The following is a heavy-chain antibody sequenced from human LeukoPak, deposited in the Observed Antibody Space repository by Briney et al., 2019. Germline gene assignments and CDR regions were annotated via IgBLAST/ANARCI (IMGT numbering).Heavy chain of an antibody. CDR3: ARGSLYDSRGLLDF. CDR1: SGSIGTFY. CDR2: VYTTGST. J-gene: IGHJ4*02. D-gene: IGHD3-22*01. Sequence: PSETLSLTCTVSSGSIGTFYWTWVRQPAGKGLEWIGHVYTTGSTAYNPSLKSRVTISLDKSRNEFSLRLTSVTAADTAVYYCARGSLYDSRGLLDFWGQGTLVTISS. V-gene: IGHV4-4*07.